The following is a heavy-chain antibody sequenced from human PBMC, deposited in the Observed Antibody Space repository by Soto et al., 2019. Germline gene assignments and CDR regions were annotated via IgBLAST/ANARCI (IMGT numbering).Heavy chain of an antibody. V-gene: IGHV3-21*01. J-gene: IGHJ6*03. Sequence: GGSLRLSCAASGFTFSSYSMNWVRQAPGKGLEWVSSISSSSSYIYYADSVKGRFTISRDNAKNSLYLQMNSLRAEDTAVYYCARDNAGYGPSDGPYYYYYMDVWGKGTTVTVSS. CDR3: ARDNAGYGPSDGPYYYYYMDV. CDR1: GFTFSSYS. CDR2: ISSSSSYI. D-gene: IGHD5-18*01.